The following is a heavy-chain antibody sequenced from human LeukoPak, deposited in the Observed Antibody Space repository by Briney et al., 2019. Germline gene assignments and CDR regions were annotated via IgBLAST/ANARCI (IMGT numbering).Heavy chain of an antibody. CDR1: GGSISNSGYY. CDR3: SRGLATTRGYNWFDT. J-gene: IGHJ5*02. D-gene: IGHD1/OR15-1a*01. Sequence: SETLSLTCTVSGGSISNSGYYWGWIRQPPGKGLEWIGNIYYSGSTYYTPSLKSRVTISVDTSKNQFSLEMSSVTAADTAVYYCSRGLATTRGYNWFDTWGQGTLVTVSS. V-gene: IGHV4-39*07. CDR2: IYYSGST.